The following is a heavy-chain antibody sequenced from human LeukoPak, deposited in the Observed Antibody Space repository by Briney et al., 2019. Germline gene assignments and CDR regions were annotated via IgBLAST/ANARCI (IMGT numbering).Heavy chain of an antibody. D-gene: IGHD6-13*01. Sequence: PGGSLRLSCAASGFTFSSYWMHWVRQAPGKGLVWVSRINSDGSSTSYADSVKGRFTISRDNAKNTLYLQMDSLRAEDTAVYYCARVPLYSSSWNLGYWGQGTLVTVSS. V-gene: IGHV3-74*01. CDR2: INSDGSST. J-gene: IGHJ4*02. CDR1: GFTFSSYW. CDR3: ARVPLYSSSWNLGY.